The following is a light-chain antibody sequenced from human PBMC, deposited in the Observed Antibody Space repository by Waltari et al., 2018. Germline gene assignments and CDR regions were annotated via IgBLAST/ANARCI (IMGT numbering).Light chain of an antibody. Sequence: QSALTQPASVSGSPGQSITISCTGTRSDVGSYNLVSWYQQHPDKAPKLMIYEVSKGPSGVSSRFSGSKSGNTASLTISGLQAEDEADYYCCSYAGSSTLWVFGGGTKLTVL. J-gene: IGLJ3*02. V-gene: IGLV2-23*02. CDR2: EVS. CDR1: RSDVGSYNL. CDR3: CSYAGSSTLWV.